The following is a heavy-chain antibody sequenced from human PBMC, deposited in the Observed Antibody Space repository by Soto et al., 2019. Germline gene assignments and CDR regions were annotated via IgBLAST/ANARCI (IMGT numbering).Heavy chain of an antibody. D-gene: IGHD1-26*01. CDR3: ERGVTSGSFPHFDY. CDR2: CSPIFGTP. Sequence: QVQLVQSGAEVKKPGSSVKVSCKASGGTFISYSFSWVRQAPGQGLEWMVGCSPIFGTPNYAQKFQVRLTITADEITSTDYMELHSLKSAETAVDYCERGVTSGSFPHFDYWGQGTMVTVSS. CDR1: GGTFISYS. J-gene: IGHJ4*02. V-gene: IGHV1-69*12.